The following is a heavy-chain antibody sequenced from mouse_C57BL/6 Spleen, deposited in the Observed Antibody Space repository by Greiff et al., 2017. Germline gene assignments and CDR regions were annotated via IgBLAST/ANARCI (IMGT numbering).Heavy chain of an antibody. CDR2: IDPENGDT. Sequence: VQLQQSGAELVRPGASVKLSCTASGFNIKDDYMHWVKQRPEQGLEWIGWIDPENGDTEYASKFQGKATITADTSSNTAYLQLSSLTSEDPAVYYCTTPFGNFHFDYWGQGTTLTVSS. CDR3: TTPFGNFHFDY. CDR1: GFNIKDDY. V-gene: IGHV14-4*01. J-gene: IGHJ2*01. D-gene: IGHD2-1*01.